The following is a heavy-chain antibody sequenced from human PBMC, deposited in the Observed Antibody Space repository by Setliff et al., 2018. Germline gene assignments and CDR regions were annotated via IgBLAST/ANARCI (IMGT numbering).Heavy chain of an antibody. J-gene: IGHJ3*02. D-gene: IGHD6-19*01. CDR1: GFSLSNDRMG. CDR3: ARDHSGWYGGAFDI. Sequence: SGPTLVNPTETLTLTCTVSGFSLSNDRMGVNWIRQPPGKALEWPAHIFSNDKKSYSTSLKSRLTISKDTSKSQVALTMTNMDPVDTATYYCARDHSGWYGGAFDIWGQGTMVTVSS. CDR2: IFSNDKK. V-gene: IGHV2-26*01.